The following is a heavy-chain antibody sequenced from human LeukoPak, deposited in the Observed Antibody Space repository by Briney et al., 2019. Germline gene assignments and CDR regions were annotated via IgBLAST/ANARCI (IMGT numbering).Heavy chain of an antibody. CDR3: ARARGDYYDSSGYPNNFDY. Sequence: PSETLSLTCTVSGGSISSYYWSWIRQPPGKGLEWIGYIYTSGSTNYNPSLKSRVTISVDTSKNQFSLKLSSVTAADTAVYYCARARGDYYDSSGYPNNFDYWGQGTLVTVSS. CDR2: IYTSGST. D-gene: IGHD3-22*01. J-gene: IGHJ4*02. CDR1: GGSISSYY. V-gene: IGHV4-4*09.